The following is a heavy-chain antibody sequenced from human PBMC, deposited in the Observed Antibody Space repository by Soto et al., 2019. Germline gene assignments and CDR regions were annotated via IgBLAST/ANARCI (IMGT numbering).Heavy chain of an antibody. Sequence: GGSLRLSCAASGFTFSSYGMHWVRQAPGKGLEWVAVIWYDGSNKCYADYVKGRFTISRDNSKNTLYLQMNSLRAEDTAVYYCARETSSTYYYDSSGYRFSYYYYGMDVWGQGTTVTVSS. CDR2: IWYDGSNK. V-gene: IGHV3-33*01. J-gene: IGHJ6*02. CDR3: ARETSSTYYYDSSGYRFSYYYYGMDV. CDR1: GFTFSSYG. D-gene: IGHD3-22*01.